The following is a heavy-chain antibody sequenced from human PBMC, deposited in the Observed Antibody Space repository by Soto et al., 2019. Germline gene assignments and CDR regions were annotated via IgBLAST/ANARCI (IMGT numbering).Heavy chain of an antibody. Sequence: QVQLMQSGAEVRKPGASVRLSCKASGYTFTNCYLHWVRQAPGQGLEWMGIINPNDGSTTYPQKFQGRVTMTSGTSTSTVYMELGSLRSEDTAVYFCARDLPTGLTLSPTYYGMDVWGQGTTVTVSS. V-gene: IGHV1-46*03. D-gene: IGHD4-17*01. CDR2: INPNDGST. CDR1: GYTFTNCY. J-gene: IGHJ6*02. CDR3: ARDLPTGLTLSPTYYGMDV.